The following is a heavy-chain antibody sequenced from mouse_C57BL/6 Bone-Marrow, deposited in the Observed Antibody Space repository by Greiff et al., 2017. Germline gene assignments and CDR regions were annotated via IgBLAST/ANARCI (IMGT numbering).Heavy chain of an antibody. D-gene: IGHD1-1*01. Sequence: LQESGPELVKPGASVKISCKASGYTFTDYYINWVKQRPGQGIEWIGWIYPGSGNTKYNEKFKGKATLTVDTSSSTAYMQLRSLTSEDSAVYFCARVEDYYGSFAYWGQGTLVTVSA. CDR3: ARVEDYYGSFAY. CDR1: GYTFTDYY. CDR2: IYPGSGNT. J-gene: IGHJ3*01. V-gene: IGHV1-84*01.